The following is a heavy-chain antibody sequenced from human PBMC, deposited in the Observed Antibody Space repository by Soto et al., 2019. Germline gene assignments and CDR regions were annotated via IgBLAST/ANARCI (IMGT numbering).Heavy chain of an antibody. D-gene: IGHD5-12*01. J-gene: IGHJ4*02. V-gene: IGHV4-39*02. Sequence: PSETLSLTCTVSGGSISSSSYYWGWIRQPPGKGLEWIGSIYYSGSTYYNPSLKSRVTISVDTSKNQFSLKLSSVTAADTAVYYCAREGIRDGYNYFWGQGTLVTVSS. CDR3: AREGIRDGYNYF. CDR1: GGSISSSSYY. CDR2: IYYSGST.